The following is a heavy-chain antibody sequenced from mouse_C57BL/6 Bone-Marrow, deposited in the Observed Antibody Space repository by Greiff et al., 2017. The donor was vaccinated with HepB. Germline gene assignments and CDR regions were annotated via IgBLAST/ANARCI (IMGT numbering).Heavy chain of an antibody. D-gene: IGHD1-1*01. CDR1: GYTFTDYY. CDR3: ARPIYYYGSSYEGY. CDR2: INPNNGGT. V-gene: IGHV1-26*01. J-gene: IGHJ2*01. Sequence: VQLQQSGPELVKPGASVKISCKASGYTFTDYYMNWVKQSNGKSLEWIGDINPNNGGTSYNQKFKGKATLTVDKSSSTAYMELRSLTSEDSAVYYCARPIYYYGSSYEGYWGQGTTLTVSS.